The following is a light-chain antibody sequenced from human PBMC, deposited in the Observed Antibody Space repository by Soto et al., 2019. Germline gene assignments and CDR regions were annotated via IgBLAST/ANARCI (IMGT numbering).Light chain of an antibody. Sequence: EIVLTQSPGTLSLSPGERATLSCMASQSVSNNYLAWYQQKPGQAPRLLIYCASNRATGIPDRFSGSGSGTDFTLTISRLEPEDFAVYYCQQYGSSGTFGQGTKVDIK. CDR3: QQYGSSGT. CDR1: QSVSNNY. J-gene: IGKJ1*01. CDR2: CAS. V-gene: IGKV3-20*01.